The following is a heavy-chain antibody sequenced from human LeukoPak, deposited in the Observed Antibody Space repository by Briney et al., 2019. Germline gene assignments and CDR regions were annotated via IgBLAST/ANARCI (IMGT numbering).Heavy chain of an antibody. Sequence: IYPCDSDTRYSPSFQGQVTISADKSISTAYLQWSSLKASDTAMYYCARLLEGELTPFDYWGQGTLVTVSS. J-gene: IGHJ4*02. D-gene: IGHD1-26*01. CDR3: ARLLEGELTPFDY. CDR2: IYPCDSDT. V-gene: IGHV5-51*01.